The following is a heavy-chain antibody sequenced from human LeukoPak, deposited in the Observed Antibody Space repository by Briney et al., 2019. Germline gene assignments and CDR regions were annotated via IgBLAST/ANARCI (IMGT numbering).Heavy chain of an antibody. J-gene: IGHJ4*02. CDR1: GYSISSGYY. CDR2: INHSGST. V-gene: IGHV4-34*01. D-gene: IGHD2-15*01. Sequence: SETLSLTCSVSGYSISSGYYWSWIRQPPGKGLEWIGEINHSGSTNYNPSLKSRVTISVDTSKNQFSLKLSSVTAADTAVYYCARGPRAHIVVVVAATRPFDYWGQGTLVTVSS. CDR3: ARGPRAHIVVVVAATRPFDY.